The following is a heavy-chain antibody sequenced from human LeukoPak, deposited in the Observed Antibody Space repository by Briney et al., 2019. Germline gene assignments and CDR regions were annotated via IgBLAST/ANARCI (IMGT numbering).Heavy chain of an antibody. CDR1: GFTVSSNY. V-gene: IGHV3-53*01. J-gene: IGHJ1*01. CDR2: IYSGGST. Sequence: GGSLRLSCAASGFTVSSNYMSWVRQAPGKRLEWGSVIYSGGSTYYADSVKGRFTISRDNSKNTLYLQMNSLRAEDTAVYYCASYCGGDCYSRYFQHWGQGTLVTVSS. CDR3: ASYCGGDCYSRYFQH. D-gene: IGHD2-21*02.